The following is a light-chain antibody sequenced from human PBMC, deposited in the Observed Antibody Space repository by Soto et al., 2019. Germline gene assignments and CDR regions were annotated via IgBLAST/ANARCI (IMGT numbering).Light chain of an antibody. V-gene: IGKV3-20*01. Sequence: EIVMTQSPATLSVSPGERATLSCRASQSVSSNLAWYQQKPGHAPRLLIYGASTRATGIPDRFSGSGSGTDFTLTISRLAPEDFAVYYCQHYGSSPPVTFGQGTKVDIK. CDR2: GAS. J-gene: IGKJ1*01. CDR1: QSVSSN. CDR3: QHYGSSPPVT.